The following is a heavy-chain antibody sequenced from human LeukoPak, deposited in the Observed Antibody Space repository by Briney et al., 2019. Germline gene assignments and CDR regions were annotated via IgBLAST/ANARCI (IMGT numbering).Heavy chain of an antibody. CDR1: GFTFSSYG. CDR3: AKGFDITMVRGVPEPVFDY. V-gene: IGHV3-30*18. J-gene: IGHJ4*02. CDR2: ISYDGSNK. Sequence: GRSLRLSCAASGFTFSSYGMHWVRQAPGKGLEWVAVISYDGSNKYYADSVKGRFTISRDNSKNTLYLQMNSLRAEDTAVYYCAKGFDITMVRGVPEPVFDYWGQGTLVIVSS. D-gene: IGHD3-10*01.